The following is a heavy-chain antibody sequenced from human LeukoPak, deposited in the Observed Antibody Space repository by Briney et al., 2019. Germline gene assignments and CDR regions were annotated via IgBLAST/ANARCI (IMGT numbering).Heavy chain of an antibody. CDR3: ARHACSGGSCYSYYFDY. CDR1: GGSISSGYY. V-gene: IGHV4-38-2*02. D-gene: IGHD2-15*01. CDR2: IYHSGST. J-gene: IGHJ4*02. Sequence: SETLSLTCTVSGGSISSGYYWGWIRQPPGKGLEWIGSIYHSGSTYYNPSLKSRVTISVDTSKNQFSLKLSSVTAADTAVYYCARHACSGGSCYSYYFDYWGQGTLVTVSS.